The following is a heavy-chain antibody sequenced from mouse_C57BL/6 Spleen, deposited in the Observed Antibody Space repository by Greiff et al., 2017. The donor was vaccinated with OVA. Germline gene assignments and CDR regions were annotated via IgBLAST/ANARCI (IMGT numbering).Heavy chain of an antibody. V-gene: IGHV1-39*01. CDR1: GYSFTDYN. J-gene: IGHJ4*01. CDR3: ASSDYGSNPDYAMDD. D-gene: IGHD1-1*01. CDR2: INPNYGTT. Sequence: VQLKESGPELVKPGASVKISCKASGYSFTDYNMNWVKQSNGKSLEWIGVINPNYGTTSYNQKFKGKATLTVDQSSSTAYMQLNSLTSEDSEVYYVASSDYGSNPDYAMDDWGQGTSVTVSS.